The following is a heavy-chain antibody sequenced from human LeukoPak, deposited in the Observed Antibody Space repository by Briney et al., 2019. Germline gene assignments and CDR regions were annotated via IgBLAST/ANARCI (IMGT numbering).Heavy chain of an antibody. V-gene: IGHV4-59*11. CDR3: ASRPADSTWYGVFDY. J-gene: IGHJ4*02. D-gene: IGHD6-13*01. CDR2: VFNGGST. Sequence: PSETLSLTCSVSGSSINNHYWSWIRQSPGKGLEWIGYVFNGGSTNYNPSLKSRVTMSLDTSRDQFSLRLSSVTAADTAIYYCASRPADSTWYGVFDYWSQGTLVTVSS. CDR1: GSSINNHY.